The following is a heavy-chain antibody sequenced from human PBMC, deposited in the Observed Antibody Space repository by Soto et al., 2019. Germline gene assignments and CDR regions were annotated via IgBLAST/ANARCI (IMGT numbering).Heavy chain of an antibody. Sequence: SVKVSCKASGGTFSSYAISWVRQAPGQGLEWMGGIVPIFGTANYAQKFQGRVTITADESTSTAYMELSSLRSEDTAVYYCASPIVLVPAASTYYYYGMDVWGQGTTVTVSS. J-gene: IGHJ6*02. V-gene: IGHV1-69*13. CDR1: GGTFSSYA. D-gene: IGHD2-2*01. CDR2: IVPIFGTA. CDR3: ASPIVLVPAASTYYYYGMDV.